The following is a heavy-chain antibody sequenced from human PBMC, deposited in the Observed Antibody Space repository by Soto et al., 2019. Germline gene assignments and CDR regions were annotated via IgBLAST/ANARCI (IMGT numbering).Heavy chain of an antibody. J-gene: IGHJ3*02. Sequence: GGSLRLSYAASGFTFSSYAMSWVRQAPGKGLEWVSAISGSGGSTYYADSVKGRFTISRDNSKNTLYLQMNSLRAEDTAVYYCAKGGGGIVVVPAAKGAFDIWGQGTMVTVSS. D-gene: IGHD2-2*01. CDR2: ISGSGGST. CDR1: GFTFSSYA. V-gene: IGHV3-23*01. CDR3: AKGGGGIVVVPAAKGAFDI.